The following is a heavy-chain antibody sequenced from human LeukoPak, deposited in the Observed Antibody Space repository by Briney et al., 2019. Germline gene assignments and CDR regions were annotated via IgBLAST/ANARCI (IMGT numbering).Heavy chain of an antibody. J-gene: IGHJ2*01. CDR3: ARTPPYSSGWYWYFDL. CDR1: GGSTSSYY. V-gene: IGHV4-4*07. D-gene: IGHD6-19*01. CDR2: IYTSGST. Sequence: SETLSLTCTVSGGSTSSYYRSWIRQPAGKGLEWIGRIYTSGSTNYNPSLKSRVTMSVDTSKNQFSLKLSSVTAADTAVYYCARTPPYSSGWYWYFDLWGRGTLVTVSS.